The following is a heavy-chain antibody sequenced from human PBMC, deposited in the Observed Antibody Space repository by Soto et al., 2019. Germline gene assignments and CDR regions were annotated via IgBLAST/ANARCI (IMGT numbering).Heavy chain of an antibody. CDR2: IYYSGST. CDR3: ARDRLPIYYDSMPHNAFDI. V-gene: IGHV4-30-4*01. J-gene: IGHJ3*02. Sequence: PSETLSLTCTVSGGSIGSGDYYWSWIRQPPGKGLEWIGYIYYSGSTYYNPSLKSRVTISVDTSKNQFSLKLSSVTAADTAVYYCARDRLPIYYDSMPHNAFDIWGQGTMVTVSS. CDR1: GGSIGSGDYY. D-gene: IGHD3-22*01.